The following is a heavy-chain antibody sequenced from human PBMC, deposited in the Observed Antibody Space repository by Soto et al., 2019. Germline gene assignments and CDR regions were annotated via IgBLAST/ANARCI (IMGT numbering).Heavy chain of an antibody. V-gene: IGHV3-48*01. CDR2: ISSASTSI. CDR3: ARDYGSGGSCYDAFDI. D-gene: IGHD2-15*01. J-gene: IGHJ3*02. Sequence: EVQLVESGGGLVQPGGSLRLSCAASGFTFSTSSMNWVRQAPGKGLEWISYISSASTSIYYADSLKGRFTISRDNAKNSLYLQMNGLRAEDTALYYCARDYGSGGSCYDAFDIWGQGTMVTVSS. CDR1: GFTFSTSS.